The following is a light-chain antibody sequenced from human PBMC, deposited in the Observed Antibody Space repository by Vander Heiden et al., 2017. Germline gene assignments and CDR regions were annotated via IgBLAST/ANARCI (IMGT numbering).Light chain of an antibody. CDR2: DAS. J-gene: IGKJ4*01. CDR1: QSVSTY. V-gene: IGKV3-11*01. Sequence: DIVLTHSPATLSLSPGERVTLSCRATQSVSTYLASYQQKPRQTPTLPTYDASDRATGIPARCSGSGSGTDFTLTISGLEPVDVAVYYCQRRGNGLTFGGGSKVEIK. CDR3: QRRGNGLT.